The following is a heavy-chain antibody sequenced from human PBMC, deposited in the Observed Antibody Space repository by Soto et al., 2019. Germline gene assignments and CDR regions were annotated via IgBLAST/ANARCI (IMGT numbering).Heavy chain of an antibody. Sequence: PGGSLRLSCVASEVTFASYDMDWVRQAPGKGLEWVSLITSGGGGANYADSVKGRFTTSRDNSKNTLYLQMNSLRAEDTALYYCANEGYYDILTGYYGAMDVWGQGTTVTVSS. D-gene: IGHD3-9*01. V-gene: IGHV3-23*01. CDR3: ANEGYYDILTGYYGAMDV. CDR1: EVTFASYD. J-gene: IGHJ6*02. CDR2: ITSGGGGA.